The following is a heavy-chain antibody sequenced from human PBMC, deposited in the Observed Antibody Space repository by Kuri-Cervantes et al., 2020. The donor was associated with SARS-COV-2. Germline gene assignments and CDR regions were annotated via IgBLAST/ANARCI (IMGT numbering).Heavy chain of an antibody. Sequence: SVKVSCKASGYTFSDYYMYWVRQAPGQGLEWMGWINPNSGGTNYAQKFQGWVTMTRDTSSTGYMELSRLRSDDTAVYYRARGMVRGLIQSYYYGMDVWGQGTTVTVSS. CDR2: INPNSGGT. D-gene: IGHD3-10*01. J-gene: IGHJ6*02. CDR3: ARGMVRGLIQSYYYGMDV. V-gene: IGHV1-2*04. CDR1: GYTFSDYY.